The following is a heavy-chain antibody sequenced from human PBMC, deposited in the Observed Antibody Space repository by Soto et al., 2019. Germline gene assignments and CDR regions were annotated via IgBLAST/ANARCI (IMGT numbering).Heavy chain of an antibody. CDR2: IYYDGRT. CDR1: GGSFSSSSHY. Sequence: SETLSLTCTVSGGSFSSSSHYWVWIRQPPGKGLEWVGSIYYDGRTYYNASLKSRVTISVDTSKNQFSLKVNSVTVADTAVYYCARRSHTNWPAYWGHGTLVTVS. V-gene: IGHV4-39*01. J-gene: IGHJ4*01. D-gene: IGHD2-8*01. CDR3: ARRSHTNWPAY.